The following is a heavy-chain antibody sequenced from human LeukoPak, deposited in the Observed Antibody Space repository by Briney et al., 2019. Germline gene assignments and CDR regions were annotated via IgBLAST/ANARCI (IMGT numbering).Heavy chain of an antibody. CDR3: ARTAGVIVSFDY. CDR1: GYTFTSYY. CDR2: INPSGGST. V-gene: IGHV1-46*01. J-gene: IGHJ4*02. Sequence: ASVKVSCKASGYTFTSYYMHWVRQAPGQGLEWMGIINPSGGSTSYAQRFQGRVTMTRDTSTSTVYMEPSSLRSEDTAVYYCARTAGVIVSFDYWGQGTLVTVSS. D-gene: IGHD2-8*02.